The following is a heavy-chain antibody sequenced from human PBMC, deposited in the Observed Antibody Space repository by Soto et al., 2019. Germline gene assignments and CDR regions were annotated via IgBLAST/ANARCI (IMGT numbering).Heavy chain of an antibody. Sequence: ASVKVSCKASGYTFTSYAMHWVRQAPGQRLEWMGWINAGNGNTKYSQKFQGRVTITRDTSASTAYTELSSLRSEDTAVYYCARSFITMIVVVANWFDPWGQGTLVTVS. J-gene: IGHJ5*02. V-gene: IGHV1-3*01. D-gene: IGHD3-22*01. CDR2: INAGNGNT. CDR3: ARSFITMIVVVANWFDP. CDR1: GYTFTSYA.